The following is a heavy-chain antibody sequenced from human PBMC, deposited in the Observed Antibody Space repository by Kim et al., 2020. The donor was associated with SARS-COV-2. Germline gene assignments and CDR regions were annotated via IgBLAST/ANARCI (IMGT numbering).Heavy chain of an antibody. CDR2: ISSSSSYI. V-gene: IGHV3-21*01. J-gene: IGHJ4*02. Sequence: GGSLRLSCAASGFTFSSYSMNWVRQAPGKGLEWVSSISSSSSYIYYADSVKGRFTISRDNAKNSLYLQMNSLRAEDTAVYYCARDRGYSYGYDYWGQGTLVTVSS. CDR3: ARDRGYSYGYDY. D-gene: IGHD5-18*01. CDR1: GFTFSSYS.